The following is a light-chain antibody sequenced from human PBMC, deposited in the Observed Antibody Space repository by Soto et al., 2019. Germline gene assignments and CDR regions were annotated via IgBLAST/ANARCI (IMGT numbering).Light chain of an antibody. CDR2: GAS. Sequence: EMLLTQASSKLSLDPGERATLSCRVSQSVGTNYLAWYQQRPGQAPDLHIFGASHSSPDIPDRFSGSGSRTDFTLTIGRQDPEDYAVYYFQQENASPWTVRQGTKVDIK. CDR1: QSVGTNY. J-gene: IGKJ1*01. CDR3: QQENASPWT. V-gene: IGKV3-20*01.